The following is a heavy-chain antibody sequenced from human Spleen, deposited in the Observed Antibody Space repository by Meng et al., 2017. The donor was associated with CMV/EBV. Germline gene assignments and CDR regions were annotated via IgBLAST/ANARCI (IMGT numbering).Heavy chain of an antibody. CDR1: GGTFSSYA. D-gene: IGHD4-11*01. CDR3: ASYYSNYDWDYYYGMDV. J-gene: IGHJ6*02. CDR2: IIPILGIA. Sequence: SVKVSCKASGGTFSSYAISWVRQAPGQGLEWMGGIIPILGIANYAQKFQGRVTMTRDTSTSTVYMELSSLRSEDTAVYYCASYYSNYDWDYYYGMDVWGQGTTVTVSS. V-gene: IGHV1-69*10.